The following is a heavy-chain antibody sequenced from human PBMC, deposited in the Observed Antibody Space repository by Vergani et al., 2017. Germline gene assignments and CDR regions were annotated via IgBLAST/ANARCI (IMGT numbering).Heavy chain of an antibody. CDR1: GFTFSSYS. Sequence: EVQLVESGGGLVKPGGSLRLSCAASGFTFSSYSMNWVRQAPGKGLEWVSSISSSSSYIYYADSVKGRFTISRDNAKNSLYLQMNSLRAEDTAVYYCASWRDSGYETESHWGQGTLVTVSS. V-gene: IGHV3-21*01. CDR2: ISSSSSYI. J-gene: IGHJ4*02. CDR3: ASWRDSGYETESH. D-gene: IGHD5-12*01.